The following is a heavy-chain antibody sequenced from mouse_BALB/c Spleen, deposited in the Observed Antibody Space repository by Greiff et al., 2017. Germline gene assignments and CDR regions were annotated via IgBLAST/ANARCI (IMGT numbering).Heavy chain of an antibody. D-gene: IGHD4-1*01. CDR2: ISSGSSTI. V-gene: IGHV5-17*02. Sequence: DVKLVESGGGLVQPGGSRKLSCAASGFTFSSFGMHWVRQAPEKGLEWVAYISSGSSTIYYADTVKGRFTISRDNPKNTLFLQMTSLRSEDTAMYYCAREELTGIYFDYWGQGTTLTVSS. J-gene: IGHJ2*01. CDR1: GFTFSSFG. CDR3: AREELTGIYFDY.